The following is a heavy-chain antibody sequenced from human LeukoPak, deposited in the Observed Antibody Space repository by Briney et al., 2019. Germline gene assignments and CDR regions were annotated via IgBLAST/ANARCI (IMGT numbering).Heavy chain of an antibody. V-gene: IGHV4-39*07. J-gene: IGHJ4*02. CDR1: GDSINTGSHY. CDR3: ARDAYYYDSRGFSSRPLRYLDF. D-gene: IGHD3-22*01. Sequence: SETLSLTCTVSGDSINTGSHYWGWIRQPPGKGLEWIGSISYSGSTYYNPSLKSRVTISVDTSKNQFSLNLYSVTAADTAVFYCARDAYYYDSRGFSSRPLRYLDFWGQGSLVTVSS. CDR2: ISYSGST.